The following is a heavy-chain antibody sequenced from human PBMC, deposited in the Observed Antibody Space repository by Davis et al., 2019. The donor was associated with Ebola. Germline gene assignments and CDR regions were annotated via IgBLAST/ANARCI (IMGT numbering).Heavy chain of an antibody. Sequence: GESLKISCAASGFTFSSYAMHWVRQAPGKGLVWVAVISYDGSNKYYADSVKGRFTIPRDNSKNTLYLQMNSLRAEDTAVYYCARGDYHYYYYYGMDVWGQGTTVTVSS. J-gene: IGHJ6*02. V-gene: IGHV3-30*19. D-gene: IGHD4-17*01. CDR1: GFTFSSYA. CDR3: ARGDYHYYYYYGMDV. CDR2: ISYDGSNK.